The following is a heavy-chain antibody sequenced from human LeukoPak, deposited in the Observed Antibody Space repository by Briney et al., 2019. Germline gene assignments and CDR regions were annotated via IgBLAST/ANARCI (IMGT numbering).Heavy chain of an antibody. J-gene: IGHJ4*02. CDR3: AKAPGGIVGY. CDR2: ISSSGSTI. Sequence: GGSLRLSCAASGFTFSDYYMSWIRQAPGEGLEWVSYISSSGSTIYYADSVKGRFTISRDNSKNTVYLQMNSLRADDTAVYYCAKAPGGIVGYWGQGTLVTVSS. D-gene: IGHD3-16*01. V-gene: IGHV3-11*01. CDR1: GFTFSDYY.